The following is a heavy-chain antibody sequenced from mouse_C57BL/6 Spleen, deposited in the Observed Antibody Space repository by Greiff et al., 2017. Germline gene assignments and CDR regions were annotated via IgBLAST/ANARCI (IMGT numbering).Heavy chain of an antibody. CDR3: ARESYYSNYLVAY. CDR2: IYPGSGST. CDR1: GYTFTSYW. J-gene: IGHJ3*01. Sequence: QVQLQQPGAELVKPGASVKMSCKASGYTFTSYWITWVKQRPGQGLEWIGDIYPGSGSTNYNEKFKSKATLTVDTSSSTAYMQLSSLTSEDSAVYYCARESYYSNYLVAYWGQGTLVTVSA. V-gene: IGHV1-55*01. D-gene: IGHD2-5*01.